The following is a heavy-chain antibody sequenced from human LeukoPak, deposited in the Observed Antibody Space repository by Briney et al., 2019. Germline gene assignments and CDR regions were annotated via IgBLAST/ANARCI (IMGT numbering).Heavy chain of an antibody. CDR1: GFTFSNHW. J-gene: IGHJ4*02. Sequence: GGSLRLSCAASGFTFSNHWMHWVRQAPGKGLVWVSRIDEGGSNAMYADPVKGRFSISRDNAKNTVNLQMNSLRPEDTGVYYCIRDEALWRLDYWGQGTLVTVSS. CDR3: IRDEALWRLDY. D-gene: IGHD2-21*01. V-gene: IGHV3-74*03. CDR2: IDEGGSNA.